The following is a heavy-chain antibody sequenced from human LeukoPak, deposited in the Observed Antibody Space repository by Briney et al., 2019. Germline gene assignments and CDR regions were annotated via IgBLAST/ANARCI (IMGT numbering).Heavy chain of an antibody. CDR1: GGSISSYY. D-gene: IGHD3-10*01. V-gene: IGHV4-59*08. CDR3: ARHPMVRGVIREANKYYFDY. Sequence: SGTLSLTCTVSGGSISSYYWSWIRQPPGKGLEWIGYIYYSGSTNYNPSLKSRVTISVDTSKNQFSLKLSSVTAADTAVYYCARHPMVRGVIREANKYYFDYWGQGTLVTVSS. J-gene: IGHJ4*02. CDR2: IYYSGST.